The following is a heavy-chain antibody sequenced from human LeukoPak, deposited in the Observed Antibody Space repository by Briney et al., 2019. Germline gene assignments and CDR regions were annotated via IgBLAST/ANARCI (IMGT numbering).Heavy chain of an antibody. CDR1: GGSFSGYY. CDR2: INHSGST. CDR3: ATSGGPLNWFDP. Sequence: SETLSLTCAVYGGSFSGYYWGWIRQSPGKGLEWIGEINHSGSTNYNPSLKSRVTISIDTSKNQFSLKLSSMTAADTAVYYCATSGGPLNWFDPWGQGTLVTVSS. J-gene: IGHJ5*02. V-gene: IGHV4-34*01.